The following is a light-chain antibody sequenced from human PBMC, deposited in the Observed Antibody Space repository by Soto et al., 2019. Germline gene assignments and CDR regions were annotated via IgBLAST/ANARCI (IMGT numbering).Light chain of an antibody. Sequence: QSVLTQTPSASGTPGQRITISCSGSSSNIGSRTVNWYQQFPGTAPKVLIYSNTQRPSGVPDRFSASKSGTTASLAISGRQSEDEADYYCAAWDDSLNGHVFGGGTKVTVL. V-gene: IGLV1-44*01. CDR2: SNT. J-gene: IGLJ2*01. CDR3: AAWDDSLNGHV. CDR1: SSNIGSRT.